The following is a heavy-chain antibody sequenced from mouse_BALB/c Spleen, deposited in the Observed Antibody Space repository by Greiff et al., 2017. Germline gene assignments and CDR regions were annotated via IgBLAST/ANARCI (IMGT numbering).Heavy chain of an antibody. CDR1: GFTFSDYY. Sequence: EVKLMESGGGLVKPGGSLKLSCAASGFTFSDYYMYWVRQTPEKRLEWVAIISDGGSYTYYPDSVKGRFTISRDNAKNNLYLQMSSLKSEDTAMYYCARGYYRYGEHYYAMDYWGQGTSVTVSS. CDR2: ISDGGSYT. J-gene: IGHJ4*01. D-gene: IGHD2-14*01. V-gene: IGHV5-4*02. CDR3: ARGYYRYGEHYYAMDY.